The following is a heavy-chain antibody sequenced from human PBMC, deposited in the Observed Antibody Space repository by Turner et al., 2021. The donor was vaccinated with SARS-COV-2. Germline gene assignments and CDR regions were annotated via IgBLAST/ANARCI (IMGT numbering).Heavy chain of an antibody. CDR1: GFTFSTDG. V-gene: IGHV3-30*18. J-gene: IGHJ4*02. CDR2: ISYHGSNK. CDR3: AKDHVTVAAYFDY. D-gene: IGHD6-19*01. Sequence: QVQLVESWGGVVQPGRSLRLSCVASGFTFSTDGMHWVRQAPGKGLEWVAVISYHGSNKYYADSVKGRFTISRDNSKNTLYLQMNSLRAEDTAVYYCAKDHVTVAAYFDYWGQGTLVTVSS.